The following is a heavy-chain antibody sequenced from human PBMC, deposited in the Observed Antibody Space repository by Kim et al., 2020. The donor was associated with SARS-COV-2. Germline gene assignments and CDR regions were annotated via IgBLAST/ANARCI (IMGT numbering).Heavy chain of an antibody. CDR1: GGSISSSSYY. V-gene: IGHV4-39*01. D-gene: IGHD2-2*01. CDR3: ARVKSITSRIWFDP. Sequence: SETLSLTCTVSGGSISSSSYYWGWIRQPPGKGLEWIGSIYYSGSTYYNPSLKSRVTISVDTSKNQFSLKLSSVTAADTAVYYCARVKSITSRIWFDPWGQGTLVTVSS. J-gene: IGHJ5*02. CDR2: IYYSGST.